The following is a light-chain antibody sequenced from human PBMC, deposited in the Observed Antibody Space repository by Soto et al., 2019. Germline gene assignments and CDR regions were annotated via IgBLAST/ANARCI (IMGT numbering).Light chain of an antibody. CDR3: QQYNGYRKWK. J-gene: IGKJ1*01. V-gene: IGKV1-5*01. CDR1: QDISRW. CDR2: DAS. Sequence: DIQMTQSPATLSASVGDRVSITCRASQDISRWLAWYQQKPGKAPKVLIWDASSLQRGVPSRFTRSGSWKEFTLTINGLQPDDFANYYCQQYNGYRKWKFGKGTKVNI.